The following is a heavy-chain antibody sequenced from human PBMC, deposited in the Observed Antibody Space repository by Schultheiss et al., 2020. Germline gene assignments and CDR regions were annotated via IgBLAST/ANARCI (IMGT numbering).Heavy chain of an antibody. D-gene: IGHD3-22*01. CDR2: ISWNRGDI. CDR3: ARDPPLDYYDGSGRGNSMDV. CDR1: GFTFDDYF. J-gene: IGHJ6*02. Sequence: SLKISCAASGFTFDDYFMHWVRQVPGKGLEWVSSISWNRGDIDYADSVKGRFTISRDNAKNSLYLQMNSLRAADTAVYYCARDPPLDYYDGSGRGNSMDVWGQGTTVTVSS. V-gene: IGHV3-9*01.